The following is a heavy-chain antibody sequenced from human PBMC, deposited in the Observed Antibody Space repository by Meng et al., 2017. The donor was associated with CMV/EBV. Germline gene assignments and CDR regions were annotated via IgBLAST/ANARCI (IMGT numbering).Heavy chain of an antibody. Sequence: GSLRLSCSVYGGSFSGYYWSWIRQPPGKGLEWIGEINHSGSTNYNPSLKSRVTISVDTSKNQFSLKLSSVTAADTAVYYCARAAYGSGPWGQGTLVTVSS. D-gene: IGHD3-10*01. V-gene: IGHV4-34*01. J-gene: IGHJ5*02. CDR2: INHSGST. CDR3: ARAAYGSGP. CDR1: GGSFSGYY.